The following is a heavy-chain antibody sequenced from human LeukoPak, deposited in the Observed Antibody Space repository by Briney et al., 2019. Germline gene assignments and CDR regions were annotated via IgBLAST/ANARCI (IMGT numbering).Heavy chain of an antibody. CDR1: GGSISSYY. Sequence: SETLSLTCTVSGGSISSYYWGWIRQPPGKGLEWIGGIYYSGSTYYNPSLKSRVTISVDTSKNQFSLKLSSVTAADTAVYYCARPGYSSSRRHAFDIWGQGTMVTVSS. D-gene: IGHD6-13*01. J-gene: IGHJ3*02. V-gene: IGHV4-39*01. CDR2: IYYSGST. CDR3: ARPGYSSSRRHAFDI.